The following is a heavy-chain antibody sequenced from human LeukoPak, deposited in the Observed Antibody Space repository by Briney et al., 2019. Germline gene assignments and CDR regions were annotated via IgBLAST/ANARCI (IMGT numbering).Heavy chain of an antibody. J-gene: IGHJ6*04. CDR2: ISYDGSNK. CDR3: AKETDCSGGSCSFYYYYYGTDV. CDR1: GFTFSSYG. D-gene: IGHD2-15*01. Sequence: GRSLRPSCAASGFTFSSYGMHWVRQAPGKGLEWVAVISYDGSNKYYADSVKGRFTISRDNSKNTLYLQMNSLRAEDTAVYYCAKETDCSGGSCSFYYYYYGTDVWGKGTTVTVSS. V-gene: IGHV3-30*18.